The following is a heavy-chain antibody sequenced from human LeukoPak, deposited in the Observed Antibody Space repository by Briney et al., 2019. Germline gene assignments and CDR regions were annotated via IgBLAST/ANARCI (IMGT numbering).Heavy chain of an antibody. D-gene: IGHD6-13*01. CDR2: IRTSGGST. Sequence: PGGSLRLSCAASGFTFGTYATSWVRQAPGKGLEWVSTIRTSGGSTLYADSVQGRFTISRDNSKNTLYLQMNSLRAEDTAVYYCAKDMIAAADILYFQHWGQGTLVTVSS. V-gene: IGHV3-23*01. CDR3: AKDMIAAADILYFQH. J-gene: IGHJ1*01. CDR1: GFTFGTYA.